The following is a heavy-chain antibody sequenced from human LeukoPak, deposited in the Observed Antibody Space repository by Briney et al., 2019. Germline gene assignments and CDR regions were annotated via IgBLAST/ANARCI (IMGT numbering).Heavy chain of an antibody. CDR1: GYTFTSYG. CDR2: ISAYNGNT. V-gene: IGHV1-18*01. J-gene: IGHJ4*02. Sequence: ASVKVSCKASGYTFTSYGISWVRQAPGQGLEWMGWISAYNGNTNYAQKLQGRVTMTTDTSTSTAYMELRSLRSDDTAVYYCARGGLRIQLWVYFDYWGQGTLVTVSS. D-gene: IGHD5-18*01. CDR3: ARGGLRIQLWVYFDY.